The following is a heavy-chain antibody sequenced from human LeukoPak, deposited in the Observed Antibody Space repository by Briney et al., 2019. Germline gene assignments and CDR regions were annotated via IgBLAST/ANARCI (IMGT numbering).Heavy chain of an antibody. J-gene: IGHJ4*02. Sequence: ASVKVSCKASGYTFTNYGITWVRQAPGQGLEWMGWISGYHGSTKYAQNFQGRGTMTIETSTSTAYMDLRSLRSDDPAIYFCARSDLGKITAGPFNYWGQGTLVGVSS. V-gene: IGHV1-18*01. CDR1: GYTFTNYG. CDR2: ISGYHGST. CDR3: ARSDLGKITAGPFNY. D-gene: IGHD5-24*01.